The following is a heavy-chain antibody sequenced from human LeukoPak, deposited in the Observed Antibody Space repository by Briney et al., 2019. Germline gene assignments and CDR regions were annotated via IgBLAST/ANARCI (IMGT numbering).Heavy chain of an antibody. CDR3: AREGECSGGSCYSYGWFDP. D-gene: IGHD2-15*01. CDR2: ISSSGT. J-gene: IGHJ5*02. CDR1: GGSVSSGGDY. V-gene: IGHV4-61*08. Sequence: KPSETLSLTCTVSGGSVSSGGDYWSWIRQPPGKGLEWIGYISSSGTNYNPSLKSRVTISVDTSKNKFSLKLRSATTADTALYYCAREGECSGGSCYSYGWFDPWGQGTLVTVSS.